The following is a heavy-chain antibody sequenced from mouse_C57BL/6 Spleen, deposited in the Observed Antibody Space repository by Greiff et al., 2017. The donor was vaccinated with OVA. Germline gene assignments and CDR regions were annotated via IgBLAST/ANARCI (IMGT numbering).Heavy chain of an antibody. V-gene: IGHV5-12*01. CDR3: ARQSYNYFDY. D-gene: IGHD2-12*01. CDR1: GFTFSDYY. J-gene: IGHJ2*01. CDR2: ISNGGGST. Sequence: EVKVVESGGGLVQPGGSLKLSCAASGFTFSDYYMYWVRQTPEKRLEWVAYISNGGGSTYYPDTVKGRFTISRDNAKNTLYLQMSRLKSEDTAMYYCARQSYNYFDYWGQGTTLTVSS.